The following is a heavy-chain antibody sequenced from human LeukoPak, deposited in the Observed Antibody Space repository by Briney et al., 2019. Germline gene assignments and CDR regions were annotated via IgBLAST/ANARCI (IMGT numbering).Heavy chain of an antibody. J-gene: IGHJ6*02. V-gene: IGHV1-8*01. CDR3: ARGVDTYDFWSGYYMPYYYYGMDV. Sequence: ASVKVSCKASGYTFTSYDINWVRQATGQGLEWMGWMNPNSGNTGYAQKFQGRVTMTRNTSISTAYMELSSLRSEDTAAYYCARGVDTYDFWSGYYMPYYYYGMDVWGQGTTVTVSS. CDR1: GYTFTSYD. CDR2: MNPNSGNT. D-gene: IGHD3-3*01.